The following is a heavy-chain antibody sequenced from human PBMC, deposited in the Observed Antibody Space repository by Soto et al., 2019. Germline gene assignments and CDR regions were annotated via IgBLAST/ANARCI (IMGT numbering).Heavy chain of an antibody. Sequence: ASVKVSCKASGYTFTRYGISWVRQAPGQGLEWMGWISGYNGDTKYAQKFQGRVTMTIDTSTTTAYMELRSLTSDDRAVYYCAKNGQPPYYYYGMDVWGQGTTVTVSS. V-gene: IGHV1-18*01. CDR2: ISGYNGDT. CDR3: AKNGQPPYYYYGMDV. J-gene: IGHJ6*02. CDR1: GYTFTRYG. D-gene: IGHD2-8*01.